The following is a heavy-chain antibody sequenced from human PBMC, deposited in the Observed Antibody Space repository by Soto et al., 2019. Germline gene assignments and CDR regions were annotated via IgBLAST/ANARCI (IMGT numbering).Heavy chain of an antibody. J-gene: IGHJ6*02. Sequence: ACRAFGGTFISYSISWVRQAPGQGLEWMGGIIPIFGTANYAQKFQGRVTITADESTSTAYMELSSLRSEDTAVYYCARGVVPAAGMDVWGQGTTVTVSS. CDR3: ARGVVPAAGMDV. V-gene: IGHV1-69*01. CDR1: GGTFISYS. D-gene: IGHD2-2*01. CDR2: IIPIFGTA.